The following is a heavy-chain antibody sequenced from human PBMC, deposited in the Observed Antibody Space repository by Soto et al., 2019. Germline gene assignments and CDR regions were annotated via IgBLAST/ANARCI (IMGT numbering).Heavy chain of an antibody. CDR3: AREVAGDGLANYYYYYMDV. CDR2: IKQDGSEK. Sequence: GGSLRLSCAASGFTFSSYWMSWVRQAPGKGLEWVANIKQDGSEKYYVDSVKGRFTISRDNAKNSLYLQMNSLRAEDTAVYYCAREVAGDGLANYYYYYMDVWGKGTTVTVSS. J-gene: IGHJ6*03. V-gene: IGHV3-7*03. CDR1: GFTFSSYW. D-gene: IGHD2-15*01.